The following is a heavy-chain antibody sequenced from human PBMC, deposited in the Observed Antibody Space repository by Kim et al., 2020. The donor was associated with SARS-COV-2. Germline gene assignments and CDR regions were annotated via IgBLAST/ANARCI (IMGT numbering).Heavy chain of an antibody. CDR1: GGSISSYY. V-gene: IGHV4-4*07. CDR2: IYTSGST. CDR3: ARARRGCSSTSCYYYYGMDV. D-gene: IGHD2-2*01. J-gene: IGHJ6*02. Sequence: SETLSLTCSVSGGSISSYYWSWIRQPAGKGLEWIGRIYTSGSTDYNPSLKSRVTMSVDTSKNQFSLKLSSVTAADTAVYYCARARRGCSSTSCYYYYGMDVCGQGTTVTVSS.